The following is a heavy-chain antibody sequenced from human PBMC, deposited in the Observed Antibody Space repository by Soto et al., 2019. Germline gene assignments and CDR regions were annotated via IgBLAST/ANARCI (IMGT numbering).Heavy chain of an antibody. V-gene: IGHV4-59*01. D-gene: IGHD6-6*01. CDR3: ARDPTIAARREWYFDL. J-gene: IGHJ2*01. CDR1: GGSISSYY. Sequence: SETLSLTCTVSGGSISSYYWSWIRQPPGKGLEWIGYIYYSGSTNYNPSLKSRVTISVDTSKNQFSLKLSSVTAADTAVYYCARDPTIAARREWYFDLWGRGTLVTVSS. CDR2: IYYSGST.